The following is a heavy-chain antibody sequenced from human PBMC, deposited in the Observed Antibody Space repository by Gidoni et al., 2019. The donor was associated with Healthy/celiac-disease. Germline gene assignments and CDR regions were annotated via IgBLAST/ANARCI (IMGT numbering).Heavy chain of an antibody. J-gene: IGHJ6*02. CDR1: GFTFDDYA. Sequence: EVQLVESGGGLVQPGRSLRRPRAASGFTFDDYAMHWVRQAPGKGLGWVSGMSLDRSGIIYSGPVNGRFTISRNNAKISLYLQMNSLRAKVTALYYCAKDIHEIWFEDLGDGIDIWGQGTTVTVSS. V-gene: IGHV3-9*01. D-gene: IGHD3-10*01. CDR2: MSLDRSGI. CDR3: AKDIHEIWFEDLGDGIDI.